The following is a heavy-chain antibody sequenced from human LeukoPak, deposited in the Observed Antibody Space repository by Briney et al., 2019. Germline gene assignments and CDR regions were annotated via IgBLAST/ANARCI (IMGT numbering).Heavy chain of an antibody. CDR1: GGSISSSSYY. V-gene: IGHV4-39*07. CDR2: IYYSGST. Sequence: SETPSLTCTVSGGSISSSSYYWGWIRQPPGKGLEWIGSIYYSGSTYYNPSLKSRVTISVDTSKNQFSLKLSSVTAADTAVYYCASDGWLAGYWGQGTLVTVSS. J-gene: IGHJ4*02. CDR3: ASDGWLAGY. D-gene: IGHD3-22*01.